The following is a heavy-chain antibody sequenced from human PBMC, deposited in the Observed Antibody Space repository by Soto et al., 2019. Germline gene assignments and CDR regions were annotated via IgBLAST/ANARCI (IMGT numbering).Heavy chain of an antibody. J-gene: IGHJ4*02. CDR2: IIPIFGTA. CDR1: GGTFSSYA. V-gene: IGHV1-69*13. D-gene: IGHD3-22*01. Sequence: GASVKVSCKASGGTFSSYAISWVRQAPGQGLEWMGGIIPIFGTANYAQKFQGRVTITADESTSTAYMELSSLRSEDTAVYYCARLYYDSSGYYYAGGDYWGQGTLVTVSS. CDR3: ARLYYDSSGYYYAGGDY.